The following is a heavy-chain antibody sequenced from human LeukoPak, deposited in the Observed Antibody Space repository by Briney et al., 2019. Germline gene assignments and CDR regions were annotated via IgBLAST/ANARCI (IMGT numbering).Heavy chain of an antibody. J-gene: IGHJ1*01. CDR3: ARAPSEIGGYYPEYFRH. CDR1: GFTFSSYW. CDR2: IKSDGST. D-gene: IGHD3-22*01. Sequence: GGSPRLSCAASGFTFSSYWMHWVRQAPGKGLVWVSRIKSDGSTRYADSVKGRFTISRDNAKNTVSLQMTSLRAEDTGVYYCARAPSEIGGYYPEYFRHWGQGTLVIVSS. V-gene: IGHV3-74*01.